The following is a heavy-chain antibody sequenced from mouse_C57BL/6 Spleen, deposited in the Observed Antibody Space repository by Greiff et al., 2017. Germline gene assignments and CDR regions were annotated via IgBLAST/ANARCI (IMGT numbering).Heavy chain of an antibody. CDR2: ISNLAYSI. V-gene: IGHV5-15*01. Sequence: EVNVVESGGGLVQPGGSLKLSCAASGFTFSDYGMAWVRQAPRKGPEWVAFISNLAYSIYYADPVTGRFPISRENAKNTLYLEMSSRRVEDTAMYYYASAYGSSYGGFAYWGQGTLVTVSA. D-gene: IGHD1-1*01. CDR1: GFTFSDYG. CDR3: ASAYGSSYGGFAY. J-gene: IGHJ3*01.